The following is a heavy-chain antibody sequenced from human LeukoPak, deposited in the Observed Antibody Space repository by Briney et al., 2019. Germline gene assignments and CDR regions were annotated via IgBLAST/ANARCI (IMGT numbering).Heavy chain of an antibody. Sequence: GGSLRLSCAASGLTVSSNYMSWVRQAPGKGLEWVSVIYSGGSTYYADSVKGRFTISRDNSKNTLYLQMNSLRAEDTAVYYCARGRLPCGGDCYPTDAFDIWGQGTMVTVSS. CDR1: GLTVSSNY. J-gene: IGHJ3*02. CDR2: IYSGGST. V-gene: IGHV3-53*01. D-gene: IGHD2-21*02. CDR3: ARGRLPCGGDCYPTDAFDI.